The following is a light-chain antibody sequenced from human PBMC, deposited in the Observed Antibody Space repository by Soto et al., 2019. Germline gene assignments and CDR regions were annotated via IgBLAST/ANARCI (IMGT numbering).Light chain of an antibody. Sequence: EAVLAQSPGTLSLSPGDRATLSCRASQSVTRNYLAWYQQKLGQSPRLLIYGASSRATGIPDRFSGSGSGTDFTITINRLEPEDVAVYYWHQYGNLQLTFDQATKVDFK. CDR2: GAS. CDR1: QSVTRNY. J-gene: IGKJ1*01. CDR3: HQYGNLQLT. V-gene: IGKV3-20*01.